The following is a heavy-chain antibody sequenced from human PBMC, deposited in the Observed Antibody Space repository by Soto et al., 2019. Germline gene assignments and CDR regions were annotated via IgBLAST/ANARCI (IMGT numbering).Heavy chain of an antibody. Sequence: WGSLRLSCXASGLTFSNVWMTWVRQAPGKGLEWVGRIKSKSDGETADVAAPVKARFTISRDDSKNTVFLEMNSLKSEDTALYYRAITAMINRDSSTSFDYWGRGTQVTVSS. D-gene: IGHD5-18*01. CDR2: IKSKSDGETA. J-gene: IGHJ4*02. CDR3: AITAMINRDSSTSFDY. CDR1: GLTFSNVW. V-gene: IGHV3-15*01.